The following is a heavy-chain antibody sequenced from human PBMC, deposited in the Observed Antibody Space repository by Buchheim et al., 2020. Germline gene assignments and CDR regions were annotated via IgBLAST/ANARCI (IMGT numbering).Heavy chain of an antibody. CDR3: AREDYYYGMDV. CDR2: IYSGGST. Sequence: EVQVVESGGALVQPGGSLRLSCAVSGFTVSSNYLSWVRQAPGKGLEWVSVIYSGGSTYYADSVKGRFTISRDNSKNTLYLQMNSLRAKDTAVYYCAREDYYYGMDVWGQGTT. J-gene: IGHJ6*02. V-gene: IGHV3-66*01. CDR1: GFTVSSNY.